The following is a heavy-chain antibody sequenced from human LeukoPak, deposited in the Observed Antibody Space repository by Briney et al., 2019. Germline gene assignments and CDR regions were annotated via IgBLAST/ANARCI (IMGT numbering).Heavy chain of an antibody. J-gene: IGHJ4*02. CDR1: GGSISSYY. Sequence: SETLSLTCTVSGGSISSYYWSWIRQPPGKGLEWVGYIYYSGSTNYNPSLKSRVTISVDTSKNQFSLKLSSVTAADTAVYYCARDHREGIAVAGAYFDYWGQGTLVTVSS. V-gene: IGHV4-59*01. CDR3: ARDHREGIAVAGAYFDY. CDR2: IYYSGST. D-gene: IGHD6-19*01.